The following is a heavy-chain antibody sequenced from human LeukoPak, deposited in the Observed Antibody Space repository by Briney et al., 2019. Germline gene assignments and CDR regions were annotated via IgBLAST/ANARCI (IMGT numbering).Heavy chain of an antibody. CDR3: ARRWLGQRDAFDI. V-gene: IGHV4-39*01. CDR1: GGSISSRSYY. Sequence: SDTLSLTCTVSGGSISSRSYYWAWLRRPPGKGLEWIGSIYYSGSTYYNPSLKSRVTISVNTSKNQFSLKLSSVTAADTAVYYCARRWLGQRDAFDIWGQGTMVTVSS. D-gene: IGHD3-10*01. CDR2: IYYSGST. J-gene: IGHJ3*02.